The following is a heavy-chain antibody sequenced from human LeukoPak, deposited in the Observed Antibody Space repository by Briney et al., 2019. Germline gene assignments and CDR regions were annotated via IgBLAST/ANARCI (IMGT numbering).Heavy chain of an antibody. D-gene: IGHD2-21*02. V-gene: IGHV3-23*01. J-gene: IGHJ4*02. Sequence: PGGSLRLSCAASGFTFSSYAMSWVRQAPGKGLEWVSAISGSGGNTYYADSVKGRFTISRDNSKNTLYLQMNSLRAEDTAVYYCAKEDDLHIVVVTAILRYWGQGTLVTVSS. CDR2: ISGSGGNT. CDR1: GFTFSSYA. CDR3: AKEDDLHIVVVTAILRY.